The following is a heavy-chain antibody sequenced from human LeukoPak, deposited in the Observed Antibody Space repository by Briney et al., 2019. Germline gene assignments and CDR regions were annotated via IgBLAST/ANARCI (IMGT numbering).Heavy chain of an antibody. D-gene: IGHD7-27*01. V-gene: IGHV3-7*01. CDR3: AAWGLHNY. CDR1: GFTVSNNY. J-gene: IGHJ4*02. Sequence: GGSLRLSCAASGFTVSNNYMNWVRQAPGKGPEWVANINLGGSAKLYVDSVKGRCTISRDNAKNSLYLQMNSLRVEDTAVYYCAAWGLHNYWGQGTLVTVSS. CDR2: INLGGSAK.